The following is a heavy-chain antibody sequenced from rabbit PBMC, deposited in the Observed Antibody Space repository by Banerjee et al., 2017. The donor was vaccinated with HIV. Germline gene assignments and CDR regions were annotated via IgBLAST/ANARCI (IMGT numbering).Heavy chain of an antibody. CDR1: GFSFSGSYW. V-gene: IGHV1S40*01. CDR3: ARDPKSSGYAFDL. J-gene: IGHJ4*01. D-gene: IGHD1-1*01. CDR2: IAAHTGDST. Sequence: QSLEESGGDLVKPGASLTLTCAASGFSFSGSYWISWVRQAPGKGLEWIACIAAHTGDSTYYASWAKGRFTISKTSSTTVTLQMTSLTAADTATYFCARDPKSSGYAFDLWAQAPWSPS.